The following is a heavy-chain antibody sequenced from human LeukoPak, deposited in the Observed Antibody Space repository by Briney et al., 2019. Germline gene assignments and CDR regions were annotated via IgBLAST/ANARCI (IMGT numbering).Heavy chain of an antibody. CDR1: GFTFSSYS. CDR2: ISSSSSYI. D-gene: IGHD2-15*01. J-gene: IGHJ6*02. CDR3: ARDLSHCSGGSCYWELGMDV. V-gene: IGHV3-21*01. Sequence: GGSLRLSCAASGFTFSSYSMNWVRQAPGKGLEWVSSISSSSSYIYYADSVKGRFTISRDNAKNSLYLQMNSLRAEDTAVYYCARDLSHCSGGSCYWELGMDVWGQGTTVTVSS.